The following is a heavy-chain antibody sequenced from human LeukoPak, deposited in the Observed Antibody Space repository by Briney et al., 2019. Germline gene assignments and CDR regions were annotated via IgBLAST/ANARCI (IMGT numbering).Heavy chain of an antibody. J-gene: IGHJ4*02. CDR2: VHYSRTA. CDR1: DGSITNYD. D-gene: IGHD4-17*01. Sequence: SETLSLTCSVNDGSITNYDWSWVRQTPGKGLEFIGHVHYSRTANYNPSLRSRVTISIDTSKKHFFLKLKSVTAADTAVYYCARGYGDFRVEGRYFHSWGQGTLVTVSS. V-gene: IGHV4-59*01. CDR3: ARGYGDFRVEGRYFHS.